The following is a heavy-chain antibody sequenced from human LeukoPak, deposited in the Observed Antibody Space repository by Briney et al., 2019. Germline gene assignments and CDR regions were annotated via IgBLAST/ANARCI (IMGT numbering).Heavy chain of an antibody. Sequence: SETLSLTCTVSGGSISSSSYYWGWIRQPPGKGLEWIGSIYYSGSTYYNPSLKSRVTISVDTSKNQFSLKLSSVTAADTAVYYCARDRYFSDSSGWYDYWGQGTLVTVSS. V-gene: IGHV4-39*07. CDR3: ARDRYFSDSSGWYDY. CDR2: IYYSGST. D-gene: IGHD6-19*01. J-gene: IGHJ4*02. CDR1: GGSISSSSYY.